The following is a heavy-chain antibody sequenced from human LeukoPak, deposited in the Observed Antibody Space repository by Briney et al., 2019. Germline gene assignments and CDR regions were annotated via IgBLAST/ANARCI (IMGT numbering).Heavy chain of an antibody. CDR3: ARGRNWFDP. V-gene: IGHV3-7*03. CDR1: GFTFSSYA. J-gene: IGHJ5*02. Sequence: GGSLRLSCAASGFTFSSYAMSWVRQAPGKGLEWVANIKQDGSEKNYVDSVKGRFTISRDNAKNSLYLQMNSLRVEDTAVYYCARGRNWFDPWGQGTLVTVSS. CDR2: IKQDGSEK.